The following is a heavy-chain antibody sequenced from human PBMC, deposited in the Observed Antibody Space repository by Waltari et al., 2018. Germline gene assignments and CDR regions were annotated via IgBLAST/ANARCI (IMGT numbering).Heavy chain of an antibody. D-gene: IGHD6-19*01. J-gene: IGHJ5*02. CDR2: INPNGENV. V-gene: IGHV3-48*03. CDR3: AGWVTYTSDWHGSLVP. Sequence: EVELVESGGDLVQPGGSLRLSCAAPGLTFSSYDMNWVRQAPGKGLEWISYINPNGENVYYADSVRGRFTISRDNAKKSLFLQMNSLRAEDTAIYYCAGWVTYTSDWHGSLVPWGQGTLVTVSS. CDR1: GLTFSSYD.